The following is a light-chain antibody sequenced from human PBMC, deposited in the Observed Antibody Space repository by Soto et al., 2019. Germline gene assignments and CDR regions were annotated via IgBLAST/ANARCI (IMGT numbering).Light chain of an antibody. CDR2: EVT. Sequence: QSALTQPASASGSPGQSVTISCTGTSSDVGGYNYVSWYQQHPGKAPKLMIYEVTKRPSGVPDRFSGSKSGNTASLTVSGLQAGDEADYYCSSYAGTNNLVFGGGT. J-gene: IGLJ2*01. V-gene: IGLV2-8*01. CDR3: SSYAGTNNLV. CDR1: SSDVGGYNY.